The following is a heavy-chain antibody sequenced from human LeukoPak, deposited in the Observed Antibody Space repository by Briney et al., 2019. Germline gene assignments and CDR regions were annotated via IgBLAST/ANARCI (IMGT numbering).Heavy chain of an antibody. CDR3: ARVTGYMTEDYFDY. CDR2: IYYSGST. Sequence: SETLSLTCTVSGDSISSSNFYWSWIRQPPGKGLEWIGYIYYSGSTNYNPSLKSRVTISVDTSKNQFSLRLSSVTAADAAVYYCARVTGYMTEDYFDYWGQGTLITVSS. D-gene: IGHD6-13*01. V-gene: IGHV4-61*01. J-gene: IGHJ4*02. CDR1: GDSISSSNFY.